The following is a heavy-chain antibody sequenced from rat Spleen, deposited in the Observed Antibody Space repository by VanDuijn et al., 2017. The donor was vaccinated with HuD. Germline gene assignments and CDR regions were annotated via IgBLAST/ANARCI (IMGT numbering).Heavy chain of an antibody. V-gene: IGHV2S8*01. CDR1: GFSLTSNG. J-gene: IGHJ2*01. CDR3: ASQYYYDGYYRDY. D-gene: IGHD1-12*03. CDR2: ISTGGNT. Sequence: QVQLKESGPDLVQPSQTLSLTCTVSGFSLTSNGVSWVRQPPGKGLEWIAAISTGGNTYYNSGLKSRLGISRDTSKSQVFLKMNNLQTEDTAMYFCASQYYYDGYYRDYWGQGVMVTVSS.